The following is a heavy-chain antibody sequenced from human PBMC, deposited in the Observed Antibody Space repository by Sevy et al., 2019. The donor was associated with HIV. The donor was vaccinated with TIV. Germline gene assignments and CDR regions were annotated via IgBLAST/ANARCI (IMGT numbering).Heavy chain of an antibody. V-gene: IGHV3-7*03. CDR3: ARDSPPYTSTFSSSYV. CDR2: INQDGSAK. D-gene: IGHD6-6*01. Sequence: GGSLRLSCAASGFNFNDYWMNWVRQAPGKGLEWVANINQDGSAKYYVDAAKGRFTISRDTAKNSLYLQMNSLRADDTAVYYCARDSPPYTSTFSSSYVWGQGTLVTVSS. J-gene: IGHJ4*02. CDR1: GFNFNDYW.